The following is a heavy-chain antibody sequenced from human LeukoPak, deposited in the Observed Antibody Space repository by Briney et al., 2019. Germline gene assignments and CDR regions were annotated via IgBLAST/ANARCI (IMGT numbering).Heavy chain of an antibody. Sequence: PGRSLRLSCAASGFTFDDYAMPWVRQAPGKGLEWVSGISWNSGSIGYADSVKGRFTISRDNAKNSLYLQMNSLRAEDTALYYCAKDGGYCSSTSCYGGFFDYWGQGTLVTVSS. D-gene: IGHD2-2*01. J-gene: IGHJ4*02. CDR1: GFTFDDYA. V-gene: IGHV3-9*01. CDR2: ISWNSGSI. CDR3: AKDGGYCSSTSCYGGFFDY.